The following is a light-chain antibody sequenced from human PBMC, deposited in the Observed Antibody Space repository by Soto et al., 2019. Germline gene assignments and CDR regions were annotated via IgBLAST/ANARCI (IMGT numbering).Light chain of an antibody. CDR2: TAS. V-gene: IGKV3-20*01. J-gene: IGKJ5*01. Sequence: ETVLTQSPGALSLSPGERATLSCRASQSVNRNHIAWYQQKRGQAPRLLIYTASHRATGIPDRFSGSGSGTDFTLTITRLEPEDFAVYFCQQYDTSPLTIGQGTRLEIK. CDR1: QSVNRNH. CDR3: QQYDTSPLT.